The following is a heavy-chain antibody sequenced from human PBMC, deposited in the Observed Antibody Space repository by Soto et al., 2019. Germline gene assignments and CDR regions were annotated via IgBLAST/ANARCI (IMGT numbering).Heavy chain of an antibody. CDR3: AKAPVPAAMLSYYYYYMDV. CDR1: GFTFSSYA. CDR2: ISGSGGST. D-gene: IGHD2-2*01. V-gene: IGHV3-23*01. Sequence: GSLRLSCAASGFTFSSYAMSWVRQAPWKGLEWVSAISGSGGSTYYADSVKGRFTISRDNSKNTLYLQMNSLRAEDTAVYYCAKAPVPAAMLSYYYYYMDVWGKGTTVTVSS. J-gene: IGHJ6*03.